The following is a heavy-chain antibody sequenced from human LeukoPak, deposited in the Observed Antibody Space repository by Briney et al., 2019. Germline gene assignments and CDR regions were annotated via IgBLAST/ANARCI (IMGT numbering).Heavy chain of an antibody. V-gene: IGHV3-66*04. CDR1: EFTVGSNC. D-gene: IGHD2-15*01. J-gene: IGHJ3*02. Sequence: PGGSLRLSCAASEFTVGSNCMSWVRQASGKGLEWVSVINNSGSTYYADSVKDRFTISRDKSKNTLHLQMNSLRAEDTAVYYCVRQHWRYCSGGSCLPGAFDIWGQGTMVTVSS. CDR3: VRQHWRYCSGGSCLPGAFDI. CDR2: INNSGST.